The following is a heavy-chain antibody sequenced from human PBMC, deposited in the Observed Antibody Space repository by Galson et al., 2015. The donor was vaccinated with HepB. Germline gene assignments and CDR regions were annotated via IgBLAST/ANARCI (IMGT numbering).Heavy chain of an antibody. D-gene: IGHD2-8*01. V-gene: IGHV3-30*18. CDR3: AKEDGVSRALDY. CDR2: MSDDGSKK. Sequence: SLRLSCAASGFTFSDYYMFWVRQAPGKGLEWVSVMSDDGSKKYYADSVKGRFTISRDNSKNTLYLQMNSLRGEDTAVYYCAKEDGVSRALDYWGQGTPVTVSS. J-gene: IGHJ4*02. CDR1: GFTFSDYY.